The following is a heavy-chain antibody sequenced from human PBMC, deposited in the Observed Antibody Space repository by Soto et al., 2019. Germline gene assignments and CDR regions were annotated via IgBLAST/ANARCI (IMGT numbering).Heavy chain of an antibody. V-gene: IGHV3-74*01. J-gene: IGHJ5*02. CDR2: ISGDGTTT. CDR1: GFTFSNYW. CDR3: LYSPGFNWFDP. Sequence: GRSLRLSCAASGFTFSNYWMHWVRQAPGKGLVWVSHISGDGTTTTYADSVKGRFTISRDNAKNTLFLQMNSLRAEDTAVYYYLYSPGFNWFDPWGQGTLVTVSS. D-gene: IGHD2-21*01.